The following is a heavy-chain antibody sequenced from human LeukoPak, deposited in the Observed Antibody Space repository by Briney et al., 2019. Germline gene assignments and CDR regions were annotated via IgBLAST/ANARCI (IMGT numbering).Heavy chain of an antibody. D-gene: IGHD6-13*01. Sequence: GGSLRLSCAASGLTFSTYALSWVRQAPGKGLEWVSGISSSGGSTYYADSVKGRFTISRDNSKNTLYLQMNSLRAEDTAVYYCAKKVAAGFYYFDYWGQGTLVTVSS. J-gene: IGHJ4*02. CDR1: GLTFSTYA. V-gene: IGHV3-23*01. CDR3: AKKVAAGFYYFDY. CDR2: ISSSGGST.